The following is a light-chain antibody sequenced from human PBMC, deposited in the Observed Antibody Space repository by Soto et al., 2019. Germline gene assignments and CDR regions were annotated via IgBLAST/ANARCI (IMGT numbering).Light chain of an antibody. J-gene: IGLJ2*01. CDR1: SXAVTSENY. V-gene: IGLV7-43*01. CDR3: FLCHNGVLI. CDR2: SST. Sequence: QAVVTQERSLTVSPGGTVTLTCASSSXAVTSENYPNWFQQKPGQPPTSLIYSSTHKHSWTPARFSGSLLGGRAALTLSGVQPEDEADYYCFLCHNGVLIFGGGTKVNVL.